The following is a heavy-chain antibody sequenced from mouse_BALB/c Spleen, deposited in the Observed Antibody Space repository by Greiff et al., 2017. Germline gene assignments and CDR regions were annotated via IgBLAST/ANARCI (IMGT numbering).Heavy chain of an antibody. D-gene: IGHD2-1*01. Sequence: EVKLVESGGGLVQPGGSRKLSCAASGFTFSSFGMHWVRQAPEKGLEWVAYISSGSSTIYYAHTVKGRFTISRDNPKNTLFLQMTSLRSEDTAMYYCARSDGKDYFDYWGQGTTLTVSS. CDR1: GFTFSSFG. J-gene: IGHJ2*01. CDR2: ISSGSSTI. CDR3: ARSDGKDYFDY. V-gene: IGHV5-17*02.